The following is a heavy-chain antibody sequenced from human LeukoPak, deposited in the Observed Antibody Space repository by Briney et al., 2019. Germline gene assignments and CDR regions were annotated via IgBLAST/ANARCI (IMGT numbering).Heavy chain of an antibody. CDR2: CYTGSS. Sequence: SETLSLTCTVSGGSVSDYYWSWIRQSPGKGLEWIGCYTGSSSYNPSLRSRVTISADTSKNQFSLKLSSVTAADTAVYYCASRKLGNDYWGQGTLVTVSS. V-gene: IGHV4-59*02. CDR1: GGSVSDYY. D-gene: IGHD7-27*01. J-gene: IGHJ4*01. CDR3: ASRKLGNDY.